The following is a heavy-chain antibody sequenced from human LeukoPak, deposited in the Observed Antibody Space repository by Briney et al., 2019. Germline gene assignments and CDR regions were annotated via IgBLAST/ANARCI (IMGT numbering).Heavy chain of an antibody. D-gene: IGHD3-10*01. Sequence: SETLSLTCTVSGVSISDHYWSWIRQPPGNGLEWIGYVYYTGSTNYNPSLKSRVTISVDTSKNQFSLKLISVTAADTAVYYCAREWMVRGIIRGYDIWGQGTMVTVSS. CDR1: GVSISDHY. CDR2: VYYTGST. CDR3: AREWMVRGIIRGYDI. J-gene: IGHJ3*02. V-gene: IGHV4-59*11.